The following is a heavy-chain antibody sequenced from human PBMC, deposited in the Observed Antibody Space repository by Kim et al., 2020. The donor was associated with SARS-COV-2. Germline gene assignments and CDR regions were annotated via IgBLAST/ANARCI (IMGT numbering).Heavy chain of an antibody. D-gene: IGHD3-22*01. CDR3: AKAGPYDSSGYYGSSGNMDY. J-gene: IGHJ4*02. Sequence: RFTISRDNSKNTLYLQMNSLRAEDTAVYYCAKAGPYDSSGYYGSSGNMDYWGQGTLVTVSS. V-gene: IGHV3-23*01.